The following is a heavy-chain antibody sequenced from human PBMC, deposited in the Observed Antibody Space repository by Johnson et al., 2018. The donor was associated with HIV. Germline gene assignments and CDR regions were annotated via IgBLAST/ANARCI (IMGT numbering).Heavy chain of an antibody. D-gene: IGHD3-22*01. J-gene: IGHJ3*02. CDR3: AREVYYYDSSGYYIDAFDI. CDR1: GFTFSSYA. V-gene: IGHV3-23*04. CDR2: IYSGGTT. Sequence: VQLVESGGGVVRPGGSLRLSCAASGFTFSSYAMSWVRQAPGKGLEWVSVIYSGGTTYYADSVKGRFTFSRDNSKNTLYLHMNSLRADDTAVYYCAREVYYYDSSGYYIDAFDIWGQGTMVTVSS.